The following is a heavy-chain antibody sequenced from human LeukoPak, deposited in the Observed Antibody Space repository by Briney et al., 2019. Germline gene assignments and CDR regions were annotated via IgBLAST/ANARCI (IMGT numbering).Heavy chain of an antibody. J-gene: IGHJ6*02. D-gene: IGHD3-10*01. CDR2: INHSGST. CDR1: GGSFSGYY. V-gene: IGHV4-34*01. Sequence: SETLSLTCADYGGSFSGYYWSWIRQPPGKGLEWIGEINHSGSTNYNPSLKSRVTISVDTSKNQFSLKLGSVTAADTAVYYCASWYYYGSGSFYGMDVWGQGTTVTVSS. CDR3: ASWYYYGSGSFYGMDV.